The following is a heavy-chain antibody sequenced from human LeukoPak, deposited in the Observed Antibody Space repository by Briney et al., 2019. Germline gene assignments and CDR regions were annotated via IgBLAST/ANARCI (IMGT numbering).Heavy chain of an antibody. J-gene: IGHJ6*02. CDR2: INHSGST. V-gene: IGHV4-39*07. Sequence: SETLSLTCTVSGGSIRSSYYYWGWIRQPPGKGLEWIGEINHSGSTNYNPSLKSRVTISVDTSKNQFSLKLSSVTAADTAVYYCARGRRYSNYYYYGMDVWGQGTTVTVSS. CDR3: ARGRRYSNYYYYGMDV. D-gene: IGHD4-11*01. CDR1: GGSIRSSYYY.